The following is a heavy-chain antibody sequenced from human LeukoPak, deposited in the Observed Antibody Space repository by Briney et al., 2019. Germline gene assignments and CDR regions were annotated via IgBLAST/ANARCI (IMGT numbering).Heavy chain of an antibody. Sequence: SETLSLTRTVSGGSISRYHWSWIRQPAGKGLEWIGRIYTSGSTNYNPSLKSRVTMSVDTSKNQFSLKLSSVTAADTAVYYCARQPAPYSSGWYDGFDIWGQGTMVTVSA. D-gene: IGHD6-19*01. J-gene: IGHJ3*02. CDR3: ARQPAPYSSGWYDGFDI. V-gene: IGHV4-4*07. CDR2: IYTSGST. CDR1: GGSISRYH.